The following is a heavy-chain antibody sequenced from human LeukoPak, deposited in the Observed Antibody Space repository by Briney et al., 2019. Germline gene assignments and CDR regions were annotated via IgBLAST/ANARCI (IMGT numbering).Heavy chain of an antibody. CDR2: ISTTGRTT. Sequence: PGGSLRLSCAASGFTVSSNYMSWVRQAPGKGLEWVSYISTTGRTTYYADSVQGRFTMSRDNAKNSVYLQMNSLRADDTAVYYCAGKPRDGYNDGRFDFWGQGTLVTVSS. J-gene: IGHJ4*02. D-gene: IGHD5-24*01. CDR3: AGKPRDGYNDGRFDF. V-gene: IGHV3-11*04. CDR1: GFTVSSNY.